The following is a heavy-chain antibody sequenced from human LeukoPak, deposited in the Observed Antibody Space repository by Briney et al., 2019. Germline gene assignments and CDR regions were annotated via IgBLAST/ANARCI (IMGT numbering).Heavy chain of an antibody. CDR3: AKNATSGFFSD. Sequence: SETLSLTCTVSGHSISNTFYWGWIRQSPGKGLEWIGRIHHSGNRFESGSTHYNPSLRSRVTVSADTSKNQFSLRLTSVTAADTAVYFCAKNATSGFFSDWGQGVLVTVSS. CDR2: IHHSGNRFESGST. J-gene: IGHJ1*01. V-gene: IGHV4-28*01. D-gene: IGHD2-2*01. CDR1: GHSISNTFY.